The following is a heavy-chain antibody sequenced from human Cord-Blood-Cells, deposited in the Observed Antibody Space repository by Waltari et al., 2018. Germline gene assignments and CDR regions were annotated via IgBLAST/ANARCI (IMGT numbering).Heavy chain of an antibody. J-gene: IGHJ3*02. Sequence: QLQLQESGPGLVKPSETLSLTCTVSGGSISSSSYYWGWIRQPPGKGREWIGSMYYSESTYYNPSLKSRVTISVDTSKNQFSLKLSSVTAADTAVYYCARHRLTGDRAFDIWGQGTMVTDSS. V-gene: IGHV4-39*01. CDR3: ARHRLTGDRAFDI. CDR1: GGSISSSSYY. CDR2: MYYSEST. D-gene: IGHD7-27*01.